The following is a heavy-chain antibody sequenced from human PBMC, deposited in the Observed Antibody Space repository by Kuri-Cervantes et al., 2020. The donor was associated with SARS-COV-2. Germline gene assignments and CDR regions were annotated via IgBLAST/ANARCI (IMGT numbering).Heavy chain of an antibody. V-gene: IGHV4-59*08. CDR1: GGSISSYY. CDR2: IYYSGST. D-gene: IGHD1-20*01. Sequence: SETLSLTCTASGGSISSYYWSWIRQPPGKGLEWIGYIYYSGSTYYNPSLKSRVTISVDTSKNQFSLKLSSVTAADTAVYYCARVRITGTTPFDYWGQGTLVTVSS. CDR3: ARVRITGTTPFDY. J-gene: IGHJ4*02.